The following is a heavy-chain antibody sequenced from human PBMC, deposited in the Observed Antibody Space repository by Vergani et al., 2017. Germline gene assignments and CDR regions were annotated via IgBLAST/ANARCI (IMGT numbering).Heavy chain of an antibody. CDR1: GYSFTSYW. Sequence: EVQLVQSGAEVKKPGESLRISCKGSGYSFTSYWISWVRQMPGKGLEWMGRIDPSDSYTNYSPSFQGHVTISADKSISTAYLQWSSLKASDTAMYYCAGVGWSYYGSGGYCYAPGGWFDPWGQGTLVTVSS. V-gene: IGHV5-10-1*03. CDR2: IDPSDSYT. CDR3: AGVGWSYYGSGGYCYAPGGWFDP. D-gene: IGHD3-22*01. J-gene: IGHJ5*02.